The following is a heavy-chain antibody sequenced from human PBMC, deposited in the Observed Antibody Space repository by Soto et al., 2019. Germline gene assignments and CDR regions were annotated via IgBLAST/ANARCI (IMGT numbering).Heavy chain of an antibody. V-gene: IGHV1-3*01. J-gene: IGHJ4*02. Sequence: ASVKVSCKASGYTFTSYAMHWVRQAPGQRLEWMGWINAGNGNTKYSQKFQGRVTITRDTSASTAYMELSSLRSEDTAVYYCARALGGSWFGVGHWGQGTLVTVSS. CDR1: GYTFTSYA. CDR2: INAGNGNT. D-gene: IGHD3-10*01. CDR3: ARALGGSWFGVGH.